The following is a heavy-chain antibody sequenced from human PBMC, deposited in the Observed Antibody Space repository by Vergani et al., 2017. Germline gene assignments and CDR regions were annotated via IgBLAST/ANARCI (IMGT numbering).Heavy chain of an antibody. Sequence: QVQLVESGGGVVQPGRSLRLSCAASGFTFSSYGMHWVRQAPGKGLEWVAVIWYDGSNKYYADSVKGRFTISRDNSKNTLYLQMNSLRAEDTAVYYCARNSGNPDFDCWGEGGLVTVSS. D-gene: IGHD6-19*01. CDR3: ARNSGNPDFDC. V-gene: IGHV3-33*01. J-gene: IGHJ4*02. CDR1: GFTFSSYG. CDR2: IWYDGSNK.